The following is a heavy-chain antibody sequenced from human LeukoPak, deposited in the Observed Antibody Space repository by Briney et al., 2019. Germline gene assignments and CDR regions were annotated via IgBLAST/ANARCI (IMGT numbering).Heavy chain of an antibody. Sequence: HTGGSLRLSCAASGFTVSSNYMSWVRQAPGKGLEWVSVIYSGGSTYYADSVKGRLTISRDNSKNTLYLQMNSLRAEDTAVYYCARDATYYYYGMDVWGKGTTVTVSS. CDR2: IYSGGST. CDR1: GFTVSSNY. V-gene: IGHV3-53*01. J-gene: IGHJ6*04. CDR3: ARDATYYYYGMDV.